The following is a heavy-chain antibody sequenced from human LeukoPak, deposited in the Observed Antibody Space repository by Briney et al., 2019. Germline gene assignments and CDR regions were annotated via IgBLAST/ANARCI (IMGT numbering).Heavy chain of an antibody. CDR3: AFRGYSLSLDY. D-gene: IGHD5-18*01. CDR1: GGTFSSYA. J-gene: IGHJ4*02. CDR2: IIPILSIA. V-gene: IGHV1-69*04. Sequence: SVKVSCKASGGTFSSYAISWVRQAPGQGLEWMGRIIPILSIANYAQKFQGRVTITADKSTSTAYMELSSLRSEDTAVYYCAFRGYSLSLDYWGQGTLVTVSS.